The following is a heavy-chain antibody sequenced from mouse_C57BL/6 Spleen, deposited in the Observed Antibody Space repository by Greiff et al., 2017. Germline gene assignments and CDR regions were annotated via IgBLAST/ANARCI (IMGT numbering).Heavy chain of an antibody. CDR2: IDPSDSET. CDR1: GYTFTSYW. CDR3: ARPGYSNWYFDV. J-gene: IGHJ1*03. Sequence: QVQLQQPGAELVRPGSSVKLSCKASGYTFTSYWMHWVKQRPIQGLEWIGNIDPSDSETHYNQKFKDKATLTVDKSSSTAYMQLSSLTSEDSAVYYCARPGYSNWYFDVWGTGTTVTVSS. V-gene: IGHV1-52*01. D-gene: IGHD2-5*01.